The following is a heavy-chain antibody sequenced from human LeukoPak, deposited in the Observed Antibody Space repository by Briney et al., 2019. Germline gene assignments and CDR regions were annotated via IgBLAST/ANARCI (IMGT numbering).Heavy chain of an antibody. J-gene: IGHJ4*02. D-gene: IGHD6-19*01. CDR3: ARDPGSSGWYFGYYFDY. CDR2: INPSGGST. V-gene: IGHV1-46*01. Sequence: ASVKVSCKASGYTFTGYYMHWVRQAPGQGLEWMGIINPSGGSTSYAQKFQGRVTTTRDTSTSTVYMELSSLRSEDTAVYYCARDPGSSGWYFGYYFDYWGQGTLVTVSS. CDR1: GYTFTGYY.